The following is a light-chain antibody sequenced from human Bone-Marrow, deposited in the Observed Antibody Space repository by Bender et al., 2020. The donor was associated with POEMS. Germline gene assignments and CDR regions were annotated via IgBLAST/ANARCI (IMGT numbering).Light chain of an antibody. CDR1: SSDVGGYNL. CDR2: EDT. J-gene: IGLJ1*01. CDR3: CSYAGSNTYV. Sequence: QSALTQPASVSGSPGQSITISCTGTSSDVGGYNLVSWYQHHPGKVPKVMISEDTKRPSGVSSRFSGSKSGNTASLTISGLQDEDEAEYYCCSYAGSNTYVFGTGTKVTVL. V-gene: IGLV2-23*01.